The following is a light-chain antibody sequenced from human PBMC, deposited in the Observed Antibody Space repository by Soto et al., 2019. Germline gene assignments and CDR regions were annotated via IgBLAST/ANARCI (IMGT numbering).Light chain of an antibody. CDR3: KSYAGSNPYV. CDR1: KSDIGVYDF. CDR2: EVV. J-gene: IGLJ1*01. Sequence: QSALTQPPSASGSPGLSVTISCTGTKSDIGVYDFVSWYQHHPGKAPRLIIYEVVQRPSGVPDRFSGSKSGNTASLTVSGLQAEDEADYFCKSYAGSNPYVVGSGTKVTVL. V-gene: IGLV2-8*01.